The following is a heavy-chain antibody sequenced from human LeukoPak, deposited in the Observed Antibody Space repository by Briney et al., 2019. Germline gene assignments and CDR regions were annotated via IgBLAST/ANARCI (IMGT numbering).Heavy chain of an antibody. CDR2: INHSGST. D-gene: IGHD2-2*01. CDR1: GGSFSGYY. J-gene: IGHJ4*02. Sequence: SETLSLTCAVYGGSFSGYYWSWIRQPPGKGLVWIGEINHSGSTNYNPSLKSRVTISVDTSKNQFSLKLSSVTAADTAVYYCARGRTGPGYCSSTSCYGGPRFDHWGQGTLVTVSS. CDR3: ARGRTGPGYCSSTSCYGGPRFDH. V-gene: IGHV4-34*01.